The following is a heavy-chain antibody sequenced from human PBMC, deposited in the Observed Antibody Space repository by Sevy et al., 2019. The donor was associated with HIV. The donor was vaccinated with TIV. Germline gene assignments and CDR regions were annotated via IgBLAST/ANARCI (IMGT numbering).Heavy chain of an antibody. V-gene: IGHV3-30-3*01. CDR3: ARGPNDYGDYVYYLYGMDV. D-gene: IGHD4-17*01. Sequence: GGSLRLSCAASGFTFSSYAVHWVRQAPGKGLEWVAVISYDGSKKYYPDSVKGRFTISRDNSKNTLYLQMNSLRPEDTAVYYCARGPNDYGDYVYYLYGMDVWGQGTTVTVSS. CDR1: GFTFSSYA. J-gene: IGHJ6*02. CDR2: ISYDGSKK.